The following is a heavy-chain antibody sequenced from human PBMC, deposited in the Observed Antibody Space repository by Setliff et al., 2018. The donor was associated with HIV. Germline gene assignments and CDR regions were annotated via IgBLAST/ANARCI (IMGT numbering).Heavy chain of an antibody. Sequence: GGSLRLSCAASGFTFSNAWMNRVRQAPGKGLEWVARLRSKIDGGTTEYAAPVKGRFTTSREDSKNTAYLQMNSLKTEDTAVYYCKADSSGYPWGQGTLVTVSS. D-gene: IGHD3-22*01. CDR1: GFTFSNAW. CDR2: LRSKIDGGTT. CDR3: KADSSGYP. V-gene: IGHV3-15*07. J-gene: IGHJ5*02.